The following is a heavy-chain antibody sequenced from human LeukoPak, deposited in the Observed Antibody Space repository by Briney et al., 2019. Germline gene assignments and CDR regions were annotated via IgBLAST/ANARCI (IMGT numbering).Heavy chain of an antibody. Sequence: PSVTLSLTCNVSGDSISSSSYYWGWIRQPPGKGLEWIGSIYYSGSTYINPSLKSRVTLSVDTSKNEFSLKLSSVTAADTAVYYCARDDDYLAALDYWGQGALVTVSS. CDR2: IYYSGST. CDR3: ARDDDYLAALDY. V-gene: IGHV4-39*07. J-gene: IGHJ4*02. D-gene: IGHD4-11*01. CDR1: GDSISSSSYY.